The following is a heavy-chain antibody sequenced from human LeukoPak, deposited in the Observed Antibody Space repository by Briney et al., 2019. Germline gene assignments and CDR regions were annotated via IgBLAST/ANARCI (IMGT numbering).Heavy chain of an antibody. CDR3: ARESGYYNQVDY. V-gene: IGHV4-34*09. Sequence: SETLSLTCAVYGGSFGNYYWSWIRQPPGKRLEWIGEINHSGSTNYNPSLKSRVTISVDTSKNQFSLKLSSVTAADTAVYYCARESGYYNQVDYWGQGTLVTVSS. D-gene: IGHD3-3*01. CDR2: INHSGST. CDR1: GGSFGNYY. J-gene: IGHJ4*02.